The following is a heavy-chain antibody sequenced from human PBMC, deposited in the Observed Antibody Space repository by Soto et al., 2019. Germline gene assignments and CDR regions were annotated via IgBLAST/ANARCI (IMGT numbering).Heavy chain of an antibody. D-gene: IGHD1-7*01. CDR1: DYSFTSYW. J-gene: IGHJ1*01. CDR2: IYPGDSDT. V-gene: IGHV5-51*01. Sequence: PGESLTLSCKGSDYSFTSYWIGWVRQMPGKGLEWMGTIYPGDSDTRYSPSFQGQVTISADKSISTAYLQWSSLKASDTAMYYCARRAGTTEYFQHWGQGTLVTVSS. CDR3: ARRAGTTEYFQH.